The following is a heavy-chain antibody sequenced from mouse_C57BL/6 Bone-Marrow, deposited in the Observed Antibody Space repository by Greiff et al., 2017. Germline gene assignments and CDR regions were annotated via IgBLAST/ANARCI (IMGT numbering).Heavy chain of an antibody. V-gene: IGHV1-81*01. CDR3: ARLYYYGRDWYFDV. Sequence: QVQLQQSGAELARPGASVKLSCKASGYTFTSYGISWVKQRTGQGLEWIGAIYPRSGNTDYNEKFKGKATLTADKSSSTAYMELRSLTSEDSAVYFCARLYYYGRDWYFDVWGTGTTVTVSA. CDR2: IYPRSGNT. J-gene: IGHJ1*03. CDR1: GYTFTSYG. D-gene: IGHD1-1*01.